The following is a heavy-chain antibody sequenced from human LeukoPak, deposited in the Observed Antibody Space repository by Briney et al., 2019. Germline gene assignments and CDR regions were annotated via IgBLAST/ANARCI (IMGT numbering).Heavy chain of an antibody. D-gene: IGHD3-22*01. CDR2: ISSSSSYI. CDR1: GFTFSSYS. V-gene: IGHV3-21*01. Sequence: GGSLRLSCAASGFTFSSYSMNWVRQAPGRGLEWVSSISSSSSYIYYADSVKGRFTISRDNAKNSLYLQMNSLRAEDTAVYYCARAQWGYYDSSGYPYAFDIWGQGTMVTVSS. J-gene: IGHJ3*02. CDR3: ARAQWGYYDSSGYPYAFDI.